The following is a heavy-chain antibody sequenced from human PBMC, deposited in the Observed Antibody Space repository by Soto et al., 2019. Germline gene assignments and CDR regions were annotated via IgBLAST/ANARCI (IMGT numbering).Heavy chain of an antibody. Sequence: GGSLRLSCAASGFTFSDYYMSWIRQAPGKGLEWVSYISSSGSTIYYADSVKGRFTISRDNAKNSLYLQMNSLRAEDTAVYYCARGKEGYQLLGYYYYYYMEVWGKGTTVTVSS. CDR2: ISSSGSTI. CDR3: ARGKEGYQLLGYYYYYYMEV. D-gene: IGHD2-2*01. J-gene: IGHJ6*03. CDR1: GFTFSDYY. V-gene: IGHV3-11*01.